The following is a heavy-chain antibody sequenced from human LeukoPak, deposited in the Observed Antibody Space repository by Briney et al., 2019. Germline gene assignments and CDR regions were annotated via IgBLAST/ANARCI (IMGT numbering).Heavy chain of an antibody. CDR3: ARVNTYYYGSGVSRAFHM. V-gene: IGHV3-7*01. CDR1: GFSFSRYW. J-gene: IGHJ3*02. Sequence: GGSLRLSCAASGFSFSRYWMRWVRQAPGKGLEWVANIKQDGSEKKYVDSVKGRFTISRDNARNSLYLQMNSLRVEDTAVYYCARVNTYYYGSGVSRAFHMWGQGTMVTVSS. D-gene: IGHD3-10*01. CDR2: IKQDGSEK.